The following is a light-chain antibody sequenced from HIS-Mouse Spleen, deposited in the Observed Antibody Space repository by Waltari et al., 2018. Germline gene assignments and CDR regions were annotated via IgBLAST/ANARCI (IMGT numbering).Light chain of an antibody. CDR2: AAS. V-gene: IGKV1-9*01. J-gene: IGKJ1*01. CDR1: QGISSY. Sequence: DIQLTHSPSSLSASVGDRVTITCRASQGISSYLAWYQQKPGKAPKLLIYAASTLQSGVPSRFSGSGSGTEFTLTISSLQPEDFATYYCQQLNSYPWTFGQGTKVEIK. CDR3: QQLNSYPWT.